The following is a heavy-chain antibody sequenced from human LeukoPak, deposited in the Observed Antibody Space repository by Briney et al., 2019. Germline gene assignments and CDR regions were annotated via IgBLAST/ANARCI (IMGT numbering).Heavy chain of an antibody. V-gene: IGHV4-59*01. CDR1: GGSISSYY. D-gene: IGHD3-16*02. CDR2: IYYSGST. J-gene: IGHJ4*02. Sequence: SETLSLTCTVSGGSISSYYWSWIRQPPGKGLEWIGYIYYSGSTNYNPSLKSRVTISVDTSKNQFSLKLSSVTAADTAVYYCARGGIDYVWGSYRPVFDYWGQGTLVTVSS. CDR3: ARGGIDYVWGSYRPVFDY.